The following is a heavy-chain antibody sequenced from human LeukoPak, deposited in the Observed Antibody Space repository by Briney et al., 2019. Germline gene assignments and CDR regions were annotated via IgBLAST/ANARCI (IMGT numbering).Heavy chain of an antibody. CDR2: IYPGDSDT. D-gene: IGHD1-14*01. V-gene: IGHV5-51*01. CDR3: AIARNMRVPHFDY. CDR1: GYSFTSYW. Sequence: AGESLKISCKGSGYSFTSYWIGWVRQMPGKGLEWMGIIYPGDSDTRYSPSFQGQVTISADKSISTAYLQWSSLKASDTAMYYCAIARNMRVPHFDYWGQGTLVTVSS. J-gene: IGHJ4*02.